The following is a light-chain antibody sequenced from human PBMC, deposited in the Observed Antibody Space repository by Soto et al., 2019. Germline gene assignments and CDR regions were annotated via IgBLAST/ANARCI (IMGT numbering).Light chain of an antibody. Sequence: EIVLTQSPGTLSLSPGERATLSCRASQSVNKNYLAWYQQRPGQAPRLLIYGASYRATGIPDRFSGSGSGTDFTLTISTLEPEDSAVYLCQHCGGSVMYTFGQGTKLEIK. CDR1: QSVNKNY. J-gene: IGKJ2*01. CDR3: QHCGGSVMYT. V-gene: IGKV3-20*01. CDR2: GAS.